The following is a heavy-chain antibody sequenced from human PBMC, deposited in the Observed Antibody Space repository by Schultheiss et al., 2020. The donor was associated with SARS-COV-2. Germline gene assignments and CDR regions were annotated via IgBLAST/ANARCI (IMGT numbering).Heavy chain of an antibody. V-gene: IGHV1-18*01. CDR2: ISAYNGNT. CDR1: GYTFTSYG. J-gene: IGHJ4*02. Sequence: ASVKVSCKASGYTFTSYGISWVRQAPGQGLEWMGWISAYNGNTNYAQKLQGRVTMTTDTSTSTAYMELRSLRSDDTAVYYCARVLSSEAAAGHYYFDYWGQGTLVTVSS. D-gene: IGHD6-13*01. CDR3: ARVLSSEAAAGHYYFDY.